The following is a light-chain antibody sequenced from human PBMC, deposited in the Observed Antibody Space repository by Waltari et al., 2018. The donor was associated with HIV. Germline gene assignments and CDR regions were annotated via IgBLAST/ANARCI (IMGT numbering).Light chain of an antibody. CDR2: DVN. Sequence: QSALTQPPSVSGSPGQSVTISCPGTITDGGSSALVSWYQQTPDRAPRPIIYDVNNRFSGVPHRFSGSKSGNKASLTISGLQTDDEGDYYCCLYSGLSGFVFGTGTTLTVI. J-gene: IGLJ1*01. V-gene: IGLV2-18*01. CDR3: CLYSGLSGFV. CDR1: ITDGGSSAL.